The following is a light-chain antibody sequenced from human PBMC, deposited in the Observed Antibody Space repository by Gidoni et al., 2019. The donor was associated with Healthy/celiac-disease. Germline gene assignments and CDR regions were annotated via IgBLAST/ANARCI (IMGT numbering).Light chain of an antibody. V-gene: IGKV1-9*01. Sequence: DIQLTQSPSFLSASVGDRVTITCRASQDISSYLALYQQKPGKAPDLLIYAASILQSGVPSRFSGRGSGTEFTLTISSLQPADFATYYCQQLNSYAFGQGTKVDSK. CDR3: QQLNSYA. CDR1: QDISSY. J-gene: IGKJ2*01. CDR2: AAS.